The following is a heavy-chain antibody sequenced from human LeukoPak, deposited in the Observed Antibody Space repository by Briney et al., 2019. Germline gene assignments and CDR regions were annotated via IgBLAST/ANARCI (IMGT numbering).Heavy chain of an antibody. CDR1: GYTFTGFH. J-gene: IGHJ4*02. V-gene: IGHV1-2*02. CDR2: INPNRGGT. CDR3: ARGYCTSTSCSPGNY. D-gene: IGHD2-2*01. Sequence: ASVKVSCKASGYTFTGFHMHWVRQAPGQGLEWMGCINPNRGGTNYAQKFQGRVTMTRDTSISTAYMELSRLTSADTAVYYCARGYCTSTSCSPGNYWGQGTLVTVSS.